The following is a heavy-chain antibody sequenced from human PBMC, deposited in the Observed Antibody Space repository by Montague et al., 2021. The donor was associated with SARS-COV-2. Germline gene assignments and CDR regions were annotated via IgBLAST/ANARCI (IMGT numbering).Heavy chain of an antibody. CDR2: IKQDGSEK. CDR1: GFTFSSYW. J-gene: IGHJ4*02. Sequence: SLRLSCAASGFTFSSYWMSWVRQAPGKGLEWVANIKQDGSEKYYVDSVRGRFTISRDNAKNSLYLQMNSLRAEDTAVYYCARDLRYFDWLFHDSGYYNYFDYWGQGTLVTVSS. D-gene: IGHD3-9*01. V-gene: IGHV3-7*01. CDR3: ARDLRYFDWLFHDSGYYNYFDY.